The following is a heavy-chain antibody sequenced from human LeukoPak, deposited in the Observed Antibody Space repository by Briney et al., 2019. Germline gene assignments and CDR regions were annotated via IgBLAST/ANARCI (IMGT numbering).Heavy chain of an antibody. CDR2: IKEDGNEK. CDR1: GFTFSIYW. Sequence: GGSLRLSCAASGFTFSIYWMTWVRQAPGRGLEWVANIKEDGNEKYYVDSVKGRFTITRDNAKNSLYLQMNSLRAEDTAVYYCAGYGKSKLDYWGQGTVVTVSS. J-gene: IGHJ4*02. V-gene: IGHV3-7*05. CDR3: AGYGKSKLDY. D-gene: IGHD1-1*01.